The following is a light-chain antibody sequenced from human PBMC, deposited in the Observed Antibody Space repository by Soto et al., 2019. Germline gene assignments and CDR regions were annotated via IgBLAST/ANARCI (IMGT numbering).Light chain of an antibody. CDR3: SANAGSNNVV. V-gene: IGLV2-8*01. Sequence: QSALTQPPSASGSPGQSVTISCTGTSSDVGVYNYVSWYQQHPGKAPKLLIYEVSKRPSGVPDRFSGSKSGNTASLTVSGLQAEDEADFYCSANAGSNNVVFGGGTKRTVL. CDR2: EVS. J-gene: IGLJ2*01. CDR1: SSDVGVYNY.